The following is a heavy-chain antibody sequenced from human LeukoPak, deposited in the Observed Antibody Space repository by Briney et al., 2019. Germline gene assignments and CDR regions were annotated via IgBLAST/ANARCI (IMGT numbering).Heavy chain of an antibody. D-gene: IGHD1-26*01. CDR1: GFTFSSYA. CDR2: TTGSGGST. CDR3: AKDQGSAGREPGNFGY. J-gene: IGHJ4*02. Sequence: GGSLRLSCAASGFTFSSYAMSWVRQAQGKGPEWVSGTTGSGGSTYYADSVKGRFTVSRDNSKNTLYLQMNSLRAEDTAVYYCAKDQGSAGREPGNFGYWGQGTLVTVSS. V-gene: IGHV3-23*01.